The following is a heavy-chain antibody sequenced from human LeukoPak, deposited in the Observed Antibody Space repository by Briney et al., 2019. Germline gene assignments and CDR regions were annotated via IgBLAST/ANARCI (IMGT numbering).Heavy chain of an antibody. J-gene: IGHJ3*02. Sequence: SGGSLRLSCAASGFTFSSYAMSWVRQAPGKGLEWVSAISGSGGSTYYADSVKGRFTISRDNSKNTLYLQMNSLRAEDTAVYYCAKDVAGPASYDSSGYYAEAFDIWGQGTMVTVSS. CDR3: AKDVAGPASYDSSGYYAEAFDI. D-gene: IGHD3-22*01. CDR2: ISGSGGST. CDR1: GFTFSSYA. V-gene: IGHV3-23*01.